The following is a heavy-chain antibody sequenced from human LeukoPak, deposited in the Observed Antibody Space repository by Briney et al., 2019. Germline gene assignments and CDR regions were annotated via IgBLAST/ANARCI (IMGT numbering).Heavy chain of an antibody. D-gene: IGHD3-3*01. CDR2: ISAYNGNT. Sequence: GASVKVSCKASGGTFSSYAISWVRQAPGQGLEWMGWISAYNGNTNYAQKLQGRVTMTTDTSTSTAYMELRSLRSDDTAVYYCARDLGYYDFWSGYYYFDYWGQGTLVTVSS. CDR1: GGTFSSYA. J-gene: IGHJ4*02. V-gene: IGHV1-18*01. CDR3: ARDLGYYDFWSGYYYFDY.